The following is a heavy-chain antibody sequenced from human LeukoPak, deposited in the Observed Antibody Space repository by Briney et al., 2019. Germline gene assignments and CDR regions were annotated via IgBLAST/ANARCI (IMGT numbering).Heavy chain of an antibody. CDR3: ARDYGFTRFDP. V-gene: IGHV1-46*01. CDR1: GYTFTSYY. D-gene: IGHD3-10*01. Sequence: GASVKVSRKASGYTFTSYYMHWVRQAPGQGLEWMGIINPSGGSTSYAQKFQGRVTMTRDTSTSTVYMELSSLRSEDTAVYYCARDYGFTRFDPWGQGTLVTVSS. CDR2: INPSGGST. J-gene: IGHJ5*02.